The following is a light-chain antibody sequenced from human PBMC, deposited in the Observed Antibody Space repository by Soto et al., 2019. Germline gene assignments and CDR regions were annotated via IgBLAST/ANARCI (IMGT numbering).Light chain of an antibody. J-gene: IGKJ4*01. V-gene: IGKV3D-15*01. CDR2: DAS. CDR1: QSVDND. Sequence: EIVLTQSPATLSVSPGDRATLSCRASQSVDNDLAWYQQKPGQAPRLLIYDASTRATGIPARFSGSQSGTEFTLTISSLLSEDFAVYFCQQYSNWPLTFGGGTKVDI. CDR3: QQYSNWPLT.